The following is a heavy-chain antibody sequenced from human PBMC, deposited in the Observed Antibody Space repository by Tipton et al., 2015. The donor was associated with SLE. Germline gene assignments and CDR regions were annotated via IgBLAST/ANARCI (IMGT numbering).Heavy chain of an antibody. CDR3: ARERSFGDYSALGY. Sequence: TLSLTCSVSGGSISTYYWSWIRQPPGKGLEWIGDIYFSGNTNYNPSLKTRLTMSADMSKSQLFLRLSSVTAADTAVYYCARERSFGDYSALGYWGQGTLVTVSS. V-gene: IGHV4-59*01. D-gene: IGHD4-17*01. CDR1: GGSISTYY. CDR2: IYFSGNT. J-gene: IGHJ4*02.